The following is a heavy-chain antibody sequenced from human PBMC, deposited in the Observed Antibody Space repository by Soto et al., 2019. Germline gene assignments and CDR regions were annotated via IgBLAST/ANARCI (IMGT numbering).Heavy chain of an antibody. CDR2: MSAFTGKA. CDR1: GYTFISYG. Sequence: ASVKVSCKXSGYTFISYGISWVRQAPGQGLEWVGWMSAFTGKADYAQIFQDRVTMTTDTSTSTAYVELRSLRSDDTTVYYCARDQRYYGSGYYYSDSWGQGTLVTVSS. D-gene: IGHD3-10*01. V-gene: IGHV1-18*04. CDR3: ARDQRYYGSGYYYSDS. J-gene: IGHJ1*01.